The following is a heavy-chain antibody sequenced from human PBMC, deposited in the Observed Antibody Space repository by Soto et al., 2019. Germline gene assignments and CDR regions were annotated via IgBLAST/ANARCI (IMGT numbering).Heavy chain of an antibody. D-gene: IGHD2-8*01. CDR1: GFTFRNNV. CDR2: ITGSGRDT. J-gene: IGHJ4*02. Sequence: WGSLRLSCTASGFTFRNNVFICVRHSAGKGLDWVSGITGSGRDTYYADSVKGRFTISRDNSKNMVFLQMNSLRAEDTALYYCAKNGLDNSPSAIDSWGPGTLVTVSS. CDR3: AKNGLDNSPSAIDS. V-gene: IGHV3-23*01.